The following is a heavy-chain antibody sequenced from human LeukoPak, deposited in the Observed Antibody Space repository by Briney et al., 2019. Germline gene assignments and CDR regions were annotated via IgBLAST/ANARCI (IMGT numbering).Heavy chain of an antibody. Sequence: ASVKVSCKASGYTFTNYGISWVRQAPGQGLEWMGWISTYNGDTKYAQKLQGRVIMTTDTSTSTAYMELTYLRSDDTAVYYCARDGDGYTNGNFDYWGQETLVTVSS. J-gene: IGHJ4*02. CDR3: ARDGDGYTNGNFDY. CDR1: GYTFTNYG. D-gene: IGHD5-24*01. CDR2: ISTYNGDT. V-gene: IGHV1-18*01.